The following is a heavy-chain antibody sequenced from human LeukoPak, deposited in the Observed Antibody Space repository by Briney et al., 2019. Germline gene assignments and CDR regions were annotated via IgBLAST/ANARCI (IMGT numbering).Heavy chain of an antibody. CDR3: TTEEEGSSWPAFQH. CDR1: GFTFSNAW. CDR2: IKSKTDGGTT. D-gene: IGHD6-13*01. J-gene: IGHJ1*01. V-gene: IGHV3-15*01. Sequence: PGWSLRLSCAASGFTFSNAWMSWVRQAPGKGLEWVGRIKSKTDGGTTDDAAPVNGRLTISRDDSKNTLYLQMNSLKTEDTAVYYCTTEEEGSSWPAFQHWGQGTLVTVSS.